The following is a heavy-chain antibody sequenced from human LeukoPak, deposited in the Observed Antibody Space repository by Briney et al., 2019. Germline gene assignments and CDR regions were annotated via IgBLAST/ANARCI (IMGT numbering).Heavy chain of an antibody. V-gene: IGHV4-4*02. CDR2: IYHSGST. Sequence: SETLSLTCAVSGDSISSSYWWSWVRQPPGKGLELIGEIYHSGSTNYNPSLKSRVTMSMDKSKNQFSLNLSSVTAADTAVYYCAREGGGFDYWGQGTLVTVSS. D-gene: IGHD3-16*01. J-gene: IGHJ4*02. CDR3: AREGGGFDY. CDR1: GDSISSSYW.